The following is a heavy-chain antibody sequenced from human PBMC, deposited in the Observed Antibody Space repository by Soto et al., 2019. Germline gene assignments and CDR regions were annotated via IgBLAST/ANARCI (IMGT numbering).Heavy chain of an antibody. J-gene: IGHJ3*02. Sequence: SETLSLTCAVSSGSISSSNWWSWVRQPPGKGLEWIGEIYHSGSTNYNPSLKSRVTISVDKSKNQFSLKLSSVTAADTAVYYCARGGGGGAVPSDAFDIWGQGTMVTVSS. CDR1: SGSISSSNW. V-gene: IGHV4-4*02. CDR2: IYHSGST. CDR3: ARGGGGGAVPSDAFDI. D-gene: IGHD3-16*01.